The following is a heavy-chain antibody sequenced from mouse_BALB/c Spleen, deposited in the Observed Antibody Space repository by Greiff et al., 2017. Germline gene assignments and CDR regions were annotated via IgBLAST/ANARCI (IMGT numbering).Heavy chain of an antibody. CDR2: ISYSGST. CDR1: GYSITSGY. CDR3: ARRYGGDFDY. J-gene: IGHJ2*01. D-gene: IGHD2-14*01. V-gene: IGHV3-8*02. Sequence: EVKLMESGPSLVKPSQTLSLTCSVTGYSITSGYWNWIRQCPGNKLEYMGYISYSGSTYYNPSLKSRISITPDTTKNQYYLQLTSVATEDTATAYWARRYGGDFDYWGQGTTLTVSA.